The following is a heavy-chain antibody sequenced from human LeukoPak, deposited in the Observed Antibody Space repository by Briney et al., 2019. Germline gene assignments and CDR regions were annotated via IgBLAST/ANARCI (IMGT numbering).Heavy chain of an antibody. D-gene: IGHD6-19*01. V-gene: IGHV1-18*01. J-gene: IGHJ4*02. CDR2: INPNSGDT. CDR3: ARDLKRGYSSGRYSWGTGSSNDY. CDR1: GYTFTSYG. Sequence: ASVKVSCKASGYTFTSYGISWVRQAPGQGLEWMGWINPNSGDTNYAQKLQGRVTMTTDTSTSTAYMELRSLRSDDTAVYYCARDLKRGYSSGRYSWGTGSSNDYWGQGTLVTVSS.